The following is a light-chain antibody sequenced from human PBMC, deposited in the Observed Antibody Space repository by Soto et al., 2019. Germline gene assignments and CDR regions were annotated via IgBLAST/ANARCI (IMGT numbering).Light chain of an antibody. CDR3: CSYTSSNTWV. CDR1: SSDVGNYNF. CDR2: EVT. J-gene: IGLJ3*02. V-gene: IGLV2-23*02. Sequence: QSALTQPASVSGSPGQSITISCTETSSDVGNYNFVSWYQQHPGKAPTLIVYEVTKRPSGVSNRFSGSKSGNAASLTISGLEAEDEADYYCCSYTSSNTWVFGGGTKLTVL.